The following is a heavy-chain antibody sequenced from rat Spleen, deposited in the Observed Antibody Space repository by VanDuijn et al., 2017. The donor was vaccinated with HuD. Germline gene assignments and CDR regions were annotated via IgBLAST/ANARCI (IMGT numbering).Heavy chain of an antibody. CDR2: IWTGGTT. V-gene: IGHV2-43*01. Sequence: QVQLKESGPGLVQPSQTLSLTCTVSGFSLTTYHVSWVRQTPGKGLEWMGIIWTGGTTAYNSLLKSRLSISRDIAKSQVFLGMSSRQTEDTATYYCARDRNWVLFDYWGQGVMVTVSS. D-gene: IGHD5-1*01. CDR3: ARDRNWVLFDY. J-gene: IGHJ2*01. CDR1: GFSLTTYH.